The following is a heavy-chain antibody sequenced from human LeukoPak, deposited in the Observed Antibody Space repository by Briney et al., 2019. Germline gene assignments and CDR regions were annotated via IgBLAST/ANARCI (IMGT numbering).Heavy chain of an antibody. CDR2: FYHSGST. J-gene: IGHJ4*02. V-gene: IGHV4-38-2*02. CDR1: GFTFINYS. CDR3: VRLRVRGYGYGPWEGPTWLDY. D-gene: IGHD5-18*01. Sequence: GSLRLSCTATGFTFINYSMNWVRQSPGKGLEWIGSFYHSGSTHYNPSLKSRVTISVDTSKNQFTLKVSSVTAADTAVYYCVRLRVRGYGYGPWEGPTWLDYWGQGTLVTVSS.